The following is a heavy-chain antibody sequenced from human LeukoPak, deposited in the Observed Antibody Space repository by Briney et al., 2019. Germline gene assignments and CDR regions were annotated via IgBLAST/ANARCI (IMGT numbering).Heavy chain of an antibody. D-gene: IGHD6-19*01. CDR1: GFTFSSYG. CDR3: AKDSLIAVAGTLDY. CDR2: ISYDGSNK. J-gene: IGHJ4*02. Sequence: PGRSLRLSCAASGFTFSSYGMHWVRQAPGKGLEWVAVISYDGSNKYYADSVKGRFTISRDNSKNTLYLQMNSLRAEDTAVYYCAKDSLIAVAGTLDYWGQGTLVTVSS. V-gene: IGHV3-30*18.